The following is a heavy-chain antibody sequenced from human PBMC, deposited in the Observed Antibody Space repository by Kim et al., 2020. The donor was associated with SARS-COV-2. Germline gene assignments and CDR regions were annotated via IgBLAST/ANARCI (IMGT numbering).Heavy chain of an antibody. Sequence: VKCRFTISRDNAKNSLYLQMNSLRAEDTAVYYCARGGQLMTSSYGMDVWGQGTTVTVSS. D-gene: IGHD6-6*01. V-gene: IGHV3-21*01. J-gene: IGHJ6*02. CDR3: ARGGQLMTSSYGMDV.